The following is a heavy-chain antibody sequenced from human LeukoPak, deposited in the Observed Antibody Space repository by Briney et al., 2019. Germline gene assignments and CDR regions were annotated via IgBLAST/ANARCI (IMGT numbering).Heavy chain of an antibody. CDR2: INSDGSST. D-gene: IGHD4-17*01. Sequence: GGSLGLSCAASGFTFRNYVIHWVRQAPGKGLVWVSRINSDGSSTSYADSVKGRFTISRDNAKNTLYLQMNSLRAEDTAVYYCARDTDTVTTILDYWGQGTLVTVSS. J-gene: IGHJ4*02. CDR1: GFTFRNYV. V-gene: IGHV3-74*01. CDR3: ARDTDTVTTILDY.